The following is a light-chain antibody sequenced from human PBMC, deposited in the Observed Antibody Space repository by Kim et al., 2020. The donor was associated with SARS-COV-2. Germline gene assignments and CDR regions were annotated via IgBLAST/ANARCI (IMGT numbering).Light chain of an antibody. Sequence: RQRVTISCSGSSSNIASNAVNWFRQVPGKAPELLIYYNNLLSSGVSDRFSGSKSGASASLAISGLQSEDEADYYCASWDDSLKGWVFGGGTQLTVL. J-gene: IGLJ3*02. CDR1: SSNIASNA. V-gene: IGLV1-36*01. CDR3: ASWDDSLKGWV. CDR2: YNN.